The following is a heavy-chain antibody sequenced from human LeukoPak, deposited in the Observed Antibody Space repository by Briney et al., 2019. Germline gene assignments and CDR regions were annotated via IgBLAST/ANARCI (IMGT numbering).Heavy chain of an antibody. CDR1: GFTFDDYA. CDR3: AKDLYSSSWYYFDY. V-gene: IGHV3-9*01. Sequence: GGSLRLSCAASGFTFDDYAMHWVRQAPGKGLEWVSDISWNSGSIGYADSVKGRFTISRDNAKNSLYLQMNSLRAEDTALYYCAKDLYSSSWYYFDYWGQGTLVTVSS. J-gene: IGHJ4*02. D-gene: IGHD6-13*01. CDR2: ISWNSGSI.